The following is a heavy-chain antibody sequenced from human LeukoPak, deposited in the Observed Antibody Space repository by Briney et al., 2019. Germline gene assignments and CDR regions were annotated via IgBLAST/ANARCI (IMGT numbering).Heavy chain of an antibody. V-gene: IGHV4-59*08. CDR2: IYYSGST. CDR1: GGSISSYY. J-gene: IGHJ5*02. Sequence: SETLSLTCTVSGGSISSYYWSWIRQSPGKGLEWIGYIYYSGSTNYNPSLKSRVTISVDTSKNQFSLKLSSVTAADTAVYYCARLEQWREACWFDPWGQGTLVTVSS. D-gene: IGHD6-19*01. CDR3: ARLEQWREACWFDP.